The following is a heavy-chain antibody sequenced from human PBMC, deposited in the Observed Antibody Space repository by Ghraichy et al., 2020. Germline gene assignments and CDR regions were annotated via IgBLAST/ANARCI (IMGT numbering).Heavy chain of an antibody. CDR2: ICYGGST. Sequence: ESLNISCTASGDSISSSSYYWGWIRQPPGKGLEWIGSICYGGSTYYNPSLKSRVTISIDTSKNQFSLKLSSVTAADTAVYFCARRLSGNGYGWGFIDHWGQGTLVTVSS. J-gene: IGHJ4*02. V-gene: IGHV4-39*01. CDR1: GDSISSSSYY. D-gene: IGHD5-18*01. CDR3: ARRLSGNGYGWGFIDH.